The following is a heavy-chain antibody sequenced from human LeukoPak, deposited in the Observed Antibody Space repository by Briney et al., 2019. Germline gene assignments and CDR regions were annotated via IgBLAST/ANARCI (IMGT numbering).Heavy chain of an antibody. CDR3: ARDGAYSGSVDQDYYYSMDV. CDR1: GYTFTNFF. V-gene: IGHV1-2*02. Sequence: ASEKVSCKASGYTFTNFFVHWVRQAPGQGLEWMGWINLNSGGTNFAQKFQGRVTMTRDTSISTAYMDLTRLRSDDTAVYYCARDGAYSGSVDQDYYYSMDVWGQGTTVTVSS. CDR2: INLNSGGT. J-gene: IGHJ6*02. D-gene: IGHD1-26*01.